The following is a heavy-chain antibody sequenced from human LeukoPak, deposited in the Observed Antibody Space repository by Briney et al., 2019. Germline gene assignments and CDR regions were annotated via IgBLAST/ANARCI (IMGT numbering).Heavy chain of an antibody. J-gene: IGHJ4*02. CDR3: TTTQYSDSSLRY. CDR2: IKSNDVGGTA. V-gene: IGHV3-15*01. CDR1: GFTFSDKW. Sequence: GGSLRLSCAASGFTFSDKWMAWVRQAPGRGLEWVARIKSNDVGGTAAIAAPVEGRFTISRDDSKNRSYLQMNSLKTEDTAVYYCTTTQYSDSSLRYWGQGTPVTVSS. D-gene: IGHD4-11*01.